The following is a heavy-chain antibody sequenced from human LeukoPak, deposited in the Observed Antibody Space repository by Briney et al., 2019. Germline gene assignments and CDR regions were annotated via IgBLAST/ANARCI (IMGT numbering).Heavy chain of an antibody. D-gene: IGHD3-10*01. J-gene: IGHJ4*02. CDR2: IYYSGST. V-gene: IGHV4-39*07. CDR3: ARALWFGELLEAY. CDR1: GGSISSSSYY. Sequence: SETLSLTCTDSGGSISSSSYYWGWIRQPPGKGLEWIGSIYYSGSTYYNPSLKSRVTISVDTSKNQFSLKLSSVTAADTAVYYCARALWFGELLEAYWGQGTLVTVSS.